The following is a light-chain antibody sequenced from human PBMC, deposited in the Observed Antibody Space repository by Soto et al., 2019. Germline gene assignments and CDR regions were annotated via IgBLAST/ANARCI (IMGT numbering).Light chain of an antibody. CDR3: QQANTFPFT. CDR2: AAS. Sequence: DILMTQSPSSVSAAIGDRVTITCRASQHISTWLVWYQQKAGKAPQLLIYAASSLQSGVPSRFSGSGSGTDFTLTISSLKPDDSATYYCQQANTFPFTFGQGTRLEI. J-gene: IGKJ2*01. CDR1: QHISTW. V-gene: IGKV1-12*01.